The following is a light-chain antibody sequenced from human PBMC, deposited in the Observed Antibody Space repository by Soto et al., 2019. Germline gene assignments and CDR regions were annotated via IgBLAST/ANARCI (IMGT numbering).Light chain of an antibody. CDR3: QQYHSYPLS. CDR2: AAS. V-gene: IGKV1-16*02. CDR1: QDIKNY. Sequence: DIQMTQSPSSLSASVGDTVTITCRASQDIKNYLAWFQQKPGQAPKSLIFAASSLQSGAPSKFIGSGSGTDFTLTISRLQAEDVATYFCQQYHSYPLSFGGGTKVEIK. J-gene: IGKJ4*01.